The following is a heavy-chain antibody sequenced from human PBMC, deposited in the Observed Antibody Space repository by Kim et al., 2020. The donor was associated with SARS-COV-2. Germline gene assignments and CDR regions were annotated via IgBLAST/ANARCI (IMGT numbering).Heavy chain of an antibody. V-gene: IGHV3-9*01. CDR3: EWADCRGECYQDDY. Sequence: ADSVKGRFTISRDNAKNTLYLQIDSLRAEDAAVYYCEWADCRGECYQDDYRGQGTLVNVSS. J-gene: IGHJ4*02. D-gene: IGHD2-21*01.